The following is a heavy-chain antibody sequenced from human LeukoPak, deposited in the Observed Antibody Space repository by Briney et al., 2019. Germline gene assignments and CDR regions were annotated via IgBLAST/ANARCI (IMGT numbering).Heavy chain of an antibody. V-gene: IGHV4-61*02. CDR1: GGSISSGSYY. CDR2: IYTSGST. Sequence: SETLSLTCTVSGGSISSGSYYWRWIRQPAGKGLEWIGRIYTSGSTNYNPSLKSRVTISLDTSKNQFSLKLSSVTAADTAVYFCARYSSGYDYTWGQGTLVTVSS. CDR3: ARYSSGYDYT. D-gene: IGHD3-22*01. J-gene: IGHJ5*02.